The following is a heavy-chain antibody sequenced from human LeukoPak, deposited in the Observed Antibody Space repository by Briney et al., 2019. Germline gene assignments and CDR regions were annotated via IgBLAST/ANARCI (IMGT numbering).Heavy chain of an antibody. Sequence: GGSLRLSCTASGFTFGDYAMSWVRQAPGKGLEWVGFIRSKAYGGTTEYAASVKGRFTISSDDSKSIAYLQMNSLKTEDTAVYYCVTAEDVLRFLEWFIFDYWGQGTLVTVSS. CDR1: GFTFGDYA. CDR3: VTAEDVLRFLEWFIFDY. J-gene: IGHJ4*02. CDR2: IRSKAYGGTT. V-gene: IGHV3-49*04. D-gene: IGHD3-3*01.